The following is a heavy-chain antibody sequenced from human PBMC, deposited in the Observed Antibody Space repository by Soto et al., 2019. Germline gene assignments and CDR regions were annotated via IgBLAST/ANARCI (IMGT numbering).Heavy chain of an antibody. CDR3: ARGESVQLLAHY. V-gene: IGHV1-3*01. J-gene: IGHJ4*02. D-gene: IGHD2-15*01. CDR2: INAGNGNT. CDR1: GYTFTSYA. Sequence: QVQLVQSGAEVKKPGASVKVSCKASGYTFTSYAMHWVRQAPGQRLEWMGWINAGNGNTKYSQKFQGRVTITRDTAASTAYMELSRLRAEDTAVFYCARGESVQLLAHYWGPGSLVSVSS.